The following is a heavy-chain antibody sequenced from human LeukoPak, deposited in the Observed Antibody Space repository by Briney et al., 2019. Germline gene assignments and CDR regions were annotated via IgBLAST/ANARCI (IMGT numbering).Heavy chain of an antibody. CDR1: GDSVSSNSAA. D-gene: IGHD6-13*01. CDR3: ARDRYSSSWRYRATGFDY. CDR2: TYYRSKWYN. V-gene: IGHV6-1*01. Sequence: SQTLSPTCAISGDSVSSNSAAWNWIRQSPSRGLEWLGRTYYRSKWYNDYAVSVKSRITINPDTSKNQFSLQLNSVTPEDTAVYYCARDRYSSSWRYRATGFDYWGQGTLVNLSS. J-gene: IGHJ4*02.